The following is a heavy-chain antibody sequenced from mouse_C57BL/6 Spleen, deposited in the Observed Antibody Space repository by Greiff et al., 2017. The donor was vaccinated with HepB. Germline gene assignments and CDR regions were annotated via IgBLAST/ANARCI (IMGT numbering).Heavy chain of an antibody. CDR2: RSYDGSN. CDR1: GYSITSGYY. D-gene: IGHD3-2*02. V-gene: IGHV3-6*01. CDR3: ARRRGSGTFAY. Sequence: ESGPGLVKPSQSLSLTCSVTGYSITSGYYWNWIRQFPGNKLEWMGYRSYDGSNNYNPSLKNRISITRDTSKNQFFLKLNSVTTEDTATYYCARRRGSGTFAYWGQGTLVTVSA. J-gene: IGHJ3*01.